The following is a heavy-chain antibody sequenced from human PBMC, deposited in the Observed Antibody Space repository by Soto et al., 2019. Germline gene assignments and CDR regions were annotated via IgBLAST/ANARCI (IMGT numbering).Heavy chain of an antibody. Sequence: GGSLRLSCAASGFTFSSYAMHWVRQAPGKGLEWVSVIYSGGSTYYADSVKGRFTISRDNSKNTLYLQMNSLRAEDTAVYYCARDKKVTTDYYYGMDVWGQGTTVTVSS. CDR3: ARDKKVTTDYYYGMDV. D-gene: IGHD4-4*01. CDR1: GFTFSSYA. J-gene: IGHJ6*02. V-gene: IGHV3-53*01. CDR2: IYSGGST.